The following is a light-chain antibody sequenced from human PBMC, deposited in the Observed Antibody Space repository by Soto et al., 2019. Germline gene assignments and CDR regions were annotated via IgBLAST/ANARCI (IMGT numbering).Light chain of an antibody. CDR3: SSYTTSNTLV. Sequence: QSLLTQPASVSGSPGQSITISCTGTSSDVGSYNSVSWYQHLPDKAPKLMIYDVTNRPSGVSNRFSGSKSGNTASLTISGLQAEDEADYYCSSYTTSNTLVFGGGTKLTVL. J-gene: IGLJ3*02. V-gene: IGLV2-14*03. CDR2: DVT. CDR1: SSDVGSYNS.